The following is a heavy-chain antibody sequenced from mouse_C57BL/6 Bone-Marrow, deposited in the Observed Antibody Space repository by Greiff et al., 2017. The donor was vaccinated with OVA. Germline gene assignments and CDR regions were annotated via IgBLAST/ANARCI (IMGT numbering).Heavy chain of an antibody. V-gene: IGHV1-59*01. J-gene: IGHJ3*01. D-gene: IGHD1-1*01. CDR2: IDPSDSYT. Sequence: QVQLQQPGAELVRPGTSVKLSCKASGYTFTSYWMHWVKQRPGQCLEWIGVIDPSDSYTNYNQKFKGKATLTVDTSSSTAYMQLSSLTSEDSAVYYCARASYYGSRSFAYWGQGTLVTVSA. CDR1: GYTFTSYW. CDR3: ARASYYGSRSFAY.